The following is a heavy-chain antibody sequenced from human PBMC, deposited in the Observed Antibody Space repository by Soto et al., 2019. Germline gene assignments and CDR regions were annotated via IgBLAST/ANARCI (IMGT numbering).Heavy chain of an antibody. J-gene: IGHJ2*01. Sequence: EVQLLESGGGLVQPGGSLRLSCVGSGFTFINYAMNWVRQAPGKGLEWVSGISGGGDRTFDADSVKGRFTISRDNSKNTVNLQMNSLRADDTAVYYCVRKVLGATIRTDDWDVDLWGRGTLVTVSS. CDR3: VRKVLGATIRTDDWDVDL. V-gene: IGHV3-23*01. CDR1: GFTFINYA. D-gene: IGHD3-16*01. CDR2: ISGGGDRT.